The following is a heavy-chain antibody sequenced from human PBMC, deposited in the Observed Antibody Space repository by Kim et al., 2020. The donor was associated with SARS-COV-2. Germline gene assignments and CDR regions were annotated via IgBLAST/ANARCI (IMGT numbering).Heavy chain of an antibody. J-gene: IGHJ6*02. CDR2: INTNTGNP. Sequence: ASVKVSCKASGYTFTSYAMNWVRQAPGQGLEWMGWINTNTGNPTSAQGSTGRFVFSLDTSVSTSYLQISSLKAEDTAVYYCARGIRFGELSDYYYYGMDVWGQGTTVTVSS. V-gene: IGHV7-4-1*02. CDR3: ARGIRFGELSDYYYYGMDV. D-gene: IGHD3-10*01. CDR1: GYTFTSYA.